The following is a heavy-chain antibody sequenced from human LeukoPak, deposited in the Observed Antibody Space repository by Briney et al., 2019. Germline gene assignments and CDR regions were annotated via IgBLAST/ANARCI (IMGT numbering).Heavy chain of an antibody. Sequence: GASVKVSCKAFGYTFTSFYIHWVRQAPGQGLEWMGKINPSGGSTSYAQKFQGRVTMTRDTSTSTVYMELSSLRSEDTAVYYCARNGRSLLEWSDPWYYFDYWGQGTLVTVSS. J-gene: IGHJ4*02. CDR1: GYTFTSFY. CDR3: ARNGRSLLEWSDPWYYFDY. CDR2: INPSGGST. D-gene: IGHD3-3*01. V-gene: IGHV1-46*01.